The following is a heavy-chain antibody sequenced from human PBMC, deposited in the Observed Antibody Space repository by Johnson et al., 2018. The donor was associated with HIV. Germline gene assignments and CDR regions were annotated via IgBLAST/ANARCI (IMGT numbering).Heavy chain of an antibody. Sequence: QMQLVESGGGVVQPGRSLRLSCAASGFTFTSYTMHWVRQAPGKGLEWVALISYDGSNKYYADSVKGRFTISRDNSKNTLYLQMNSLRAEDTAVFYCAKIVATSDDVFDIWGQGTKVTVSS. CDR2: ISYDGSNK. CDR1: GFTFTSYT. CDR3: AKIVATSDDVFDI. V-gene: IGHV3-30-3*02. D-gene: IGHD5-12*01. J-gene: IGHJ3*02.